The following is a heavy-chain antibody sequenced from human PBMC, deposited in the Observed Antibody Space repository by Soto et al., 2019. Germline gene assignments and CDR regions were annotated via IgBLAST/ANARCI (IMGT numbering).Heavy chain of an antibody. CDR1: GFTSTNYW. V-gene: IGHV3-7*01. J-gene: IGHJ6*02. Sequence: GGSRRLSCVASGFTSTNYWMSWVRQAPGKGLEWVVNIKGDGSEKRYVDSVRGRFTITRDNAKNSVYLQMNSLRADDTALYYCGRDEVRNGVGVWGQGTTVTVSS. CDR2: IKGDGSEK. CDR3: GRDEVRNGVGV.